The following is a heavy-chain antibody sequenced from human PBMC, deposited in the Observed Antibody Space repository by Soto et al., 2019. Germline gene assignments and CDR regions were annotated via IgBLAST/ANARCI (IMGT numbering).Heavy chain of an antibody. V-gene: IGHV4-30-2*01. Sequence: QLQLQESGSGLVKPSQTLSLTCAVSGGSISSGGHSWSWIRQPPGKGLEWIGYIYHSGSTYYNPSLKSRVTISVDWSNNQFTLKLSSVTAADTAVYYCARVWGSSSPIFDYWGQGTLVTVSS. CDR2: IYHSGST. CDR1: GGSISSGGHS. J-gene: IGHJ4*02. D-gene: IGHD6-6*01. CDR3: ARVWGSSSPIFDY.